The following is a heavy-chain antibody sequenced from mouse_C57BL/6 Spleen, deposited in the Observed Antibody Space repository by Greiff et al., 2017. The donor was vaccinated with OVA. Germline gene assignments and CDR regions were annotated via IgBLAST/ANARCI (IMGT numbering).Heavy chain of an antibody. Sequence: QVQLQQSGAELARPGASVKLSCKASGYTFTSYGLSWVKQRTGQGLEWIGEIYPRSGNTYYNEKVNGKATLPADKSSSTAYMELRSLTSEDSAVYVCARSDEGDAWFAYWGQGTLVTVSA. CDR1: GYTFTSYG. CDR2: IYPRSGNT. CDR3: ARSDEGDAWFAY. D-gene: IGHD3-3*01. J-gene: IGHJ3*01. V-gene: IGHV1-81*01.